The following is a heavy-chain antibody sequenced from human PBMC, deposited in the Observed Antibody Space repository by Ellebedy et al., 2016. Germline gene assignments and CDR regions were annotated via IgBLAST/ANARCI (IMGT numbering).Heavy chain of an antibody. CDR3: ARGRLINRLRFGVDL. CDR1: GFTFSNSA. J-gene: IGHJ6*02. D-gene: IGHD4-17*01. CDR2: ISVSSDRT. V-gene: IGHV3-23*01. Sequence: GESLKISCAASGFTFSNSAMNWVRQASGKGLEWVSGISVSSDRTYYADSLRGRFTISRDNSKNTLYLQMDSLRTEDTALYYCARGRLINRLRFGVDLWGQGTTVTVSS.